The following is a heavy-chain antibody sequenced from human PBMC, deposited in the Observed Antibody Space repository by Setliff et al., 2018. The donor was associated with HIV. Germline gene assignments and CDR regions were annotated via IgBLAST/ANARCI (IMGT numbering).Heavy chain of an antibody. Sequence: GASVKVSCKASGYRFTSYAISWVRQAPGQGLEWMGWINPDSGGTHFAQKFQGRVTMARDTSISTTYMELTNLKSDDTAVYYCARVRLGYNDLTPPRYTHALGYWGQGTLVTVSS. CDR3: ARVRLGYNDLTPPRYTHALGY. J-gene: IGHJ4*02. V-gene: IGHV1-2*02. D-gene: IGHD6-25*01. CDR1: GYRFTSYA. CDR2: INPDSGGT.